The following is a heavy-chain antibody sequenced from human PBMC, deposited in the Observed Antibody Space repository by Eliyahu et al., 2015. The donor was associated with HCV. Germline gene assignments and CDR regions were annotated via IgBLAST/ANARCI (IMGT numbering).Heavy chain of an antibody. CDR2: INPNSGGT. CDR1: GXTFIGYY. V-gene: IGHV1-2*02. J-gene: IGHJ4*02. CDR3: ARTGVPCSGNSCLEY. D-gene: IGHD2-15*01. Sequence: QVQLVQSGAEVKKPGASVRVSCKASGXTFIGYYXXWVRQAPGQGLXWMGWINPNSGGTDYPQKFRGSVTMTRDTSISTAYIELSSLRSDDTAVYYCARTGVPCSGNSCLEYWGQGTLVTVSS.